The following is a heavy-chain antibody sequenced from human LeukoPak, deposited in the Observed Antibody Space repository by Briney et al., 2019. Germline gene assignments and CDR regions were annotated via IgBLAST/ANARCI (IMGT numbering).Heavy chain of an antibody. CDR2: INPSGGST. Sequence: ASVKVSCKISGYSLTELAMHWVRLPPGQGLEWMGIINPSGGSTSYAQKFQGRVTMTRDTSTSTVYMELSSLRSEDTAVYYCARHSAYDSYYYMDVWGKGTTVTISS. CDR1: GYSLTELA. J-gene: IGHJ6*03. D-gene: IGHD5-12*01. CDR3: ARHSAYDSYYYMDV. V-gene: IGHV1-46*01.